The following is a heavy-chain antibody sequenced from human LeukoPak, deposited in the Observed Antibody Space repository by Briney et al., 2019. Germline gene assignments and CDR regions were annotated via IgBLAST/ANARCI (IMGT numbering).Heavy chain of an antibody. D-gene: IGHD5-12*01. Sequence: GASVKVSCKASGGTFSSYAISWVRQAPGQGLEWMGGIIPIFGTANYAQKFQGRVTITTDESTSTAYMELSSLRSEDTAVYYCATRRYSGYDASPGYYMDVWGKGTTVTVSS. CDR3: ATRRYSGYDASPGYYMDV. CDR1: GGTFSSYA. CDR2: IIPIFGTA. V-gene: IGHV1-69*05. J-gene: IGHJ6*03.